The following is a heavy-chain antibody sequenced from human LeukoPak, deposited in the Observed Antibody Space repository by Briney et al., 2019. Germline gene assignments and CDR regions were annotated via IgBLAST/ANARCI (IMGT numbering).Heavy chain of an antibody. Sequence: PGGSLRLSCAASGNYWMHWVRQVPGKGLVWVSHINSDGSWTSYADSVKGRFTISRDNAQNTLYLQMNSLRAEDTAVYYCARALAVAGSVGGLVDWGQGTLVTVSS. V-gene: IGHV3-74*01. CDR1: GNYW. D-gene: IGHD6-19*01. CDR3: ARALAVAGSVGGLVD. J-gene: IGHJ4*02. CDR2: INSDGSWT.